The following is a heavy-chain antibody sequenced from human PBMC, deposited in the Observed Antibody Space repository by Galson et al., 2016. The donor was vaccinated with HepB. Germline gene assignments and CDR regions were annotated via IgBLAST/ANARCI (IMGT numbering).Heavy chain of an antibody. CDR3: ARDGSGALAFDY. Sequence: SLRLSCAASGFTFSDYYMTWIRQAPGKGLEWVSYIGDRGMTTYYADSVKGRFTISRDNAKNSLYLQMNSLRAEDTAVYFCARDGSGALAFDYWGHGTLVTVSS. D-gene: IGHD3-10*01. CDR2: IGDRGMTT. J-gene: IGHJ4*01. CDR1: GFTFSDYY. V-gene: IGHV3-11*01.